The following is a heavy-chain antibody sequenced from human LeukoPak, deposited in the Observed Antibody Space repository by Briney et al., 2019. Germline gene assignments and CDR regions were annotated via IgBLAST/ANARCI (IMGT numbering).Heavy chain of an antibody. Sequence: GGSLRLSCAASGFTFDDYGMHWVRQAPGKGLEWVTFIPYDGSDKYYADSVKGRFTISRDNAKNSLYLQMNSLRAEDTALYYCAKAERGTEPCWGQGTLVTVSS. V-gene: IGHV3-30*02. J-gene: IGHJ4*02. CDR2: IPYDGSDK. D-gene: IGHD5-24*01. CDR3: AKAERGTEPC. CDR1: GFTFDDYG.